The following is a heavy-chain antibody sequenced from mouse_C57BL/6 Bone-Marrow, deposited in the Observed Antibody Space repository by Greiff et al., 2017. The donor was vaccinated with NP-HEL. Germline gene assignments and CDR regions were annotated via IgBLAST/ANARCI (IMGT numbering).Heavy chain of an antibody. V-gene: IGHV5-12*01. CDR1: GFTFSDYY. Sequence: EVMLVESGGGLVQPGGSLKLSCAASGFTFSDYYMYWVRQTPEKRLEWVAYISPGGGSTYYPDTVKGRFTISRDNAKNTLYLQMSRLKSEDTAMYYCARHPLYYSNYGYFDVWGTGTTVTVSS. D-gene: IGHD2-5*01. CDR2: ISPGGGST. J-gene: IGHJ1*03. CDR3: ARHPLYYSNYGYFDV.